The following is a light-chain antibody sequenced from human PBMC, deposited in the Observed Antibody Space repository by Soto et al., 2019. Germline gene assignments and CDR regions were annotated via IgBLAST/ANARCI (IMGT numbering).Light chain of an antibody. CDR2: SNN. CDR3: QSFDSSLSAWV. V-gene: IGLV1-40*01. Sequence: QSVLTQPPSVSGAPGQRVTISCTGSSSNIGAGYDVHWYQQLPGTAPKLLIYSNNNRPSGFPDRFSGAKSGPSASLAITGLQAEDEADYYCQSFDSSLSAWVFGGGTKLTVL. J-gene: IGLJ3*02. CDR1: SSNIGAGYD.